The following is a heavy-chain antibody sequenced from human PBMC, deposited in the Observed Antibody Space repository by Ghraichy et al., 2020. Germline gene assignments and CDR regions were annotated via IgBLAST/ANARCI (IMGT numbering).Heavy chain of an antibody. D-gene: IGHD3-10*01. V-gene: IGHV1-8*01. Sequence: ASVKVSCKASGYTFTSYGINWVRQATGQGLEWMGWMNPNSGNTVYAQNFQGRVTMTRNTSISTAYMELSSLRSDDTAVYYCARGSTMVRGVSPTGYYGMDVWGQGTTVTVSS. J-gene: IGHJ6*02. CDR3: ARGSTMVRGVSPTGYYGMDV. CDR2: MNPNSGNT. CDR1: GYTFTSYG.